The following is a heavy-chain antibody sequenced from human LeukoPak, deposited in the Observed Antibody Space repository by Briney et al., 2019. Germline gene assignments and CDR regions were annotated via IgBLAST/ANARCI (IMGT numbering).Heavy chain of an antibody. Sequence: SVKVSCKASGGTFSSYAISWVRQAPGQGLEWMGRIIPILGIANYAQKFQGRVTITADKSTSTAYMELSSLRSEDTAVYYCARGTAVAATSYSSGWYYAFDIWGQGTVVTVSS. J-gene: IGHJ3*02. V-gene: IGHV1-69*04. CDR3: ARGTAVAATSYSSGWYYAFDI. D-gene: IGHD6-19*01. CDR2: IIPILGIA. CDR1: GGTFSSYA.